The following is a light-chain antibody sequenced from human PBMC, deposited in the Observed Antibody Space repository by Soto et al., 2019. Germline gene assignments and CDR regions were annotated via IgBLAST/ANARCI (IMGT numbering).Light chain of an antibody. Sequence: DIQMTHSPSSLSASVGDRVTITCRASQSISNYLNWYQQKPGKAPKLLIYAASNLQSGVPSRFSGSGSGTDFTLTISSLQPEDFATYYCQQSYSTPPTFGGGTKVDIK. V-gene: IGKV1-39*01. J-gene: IGKJ4*01. CDR1: QSISNY. CDR2: AAS. CDR3: QQSYSTPPT.